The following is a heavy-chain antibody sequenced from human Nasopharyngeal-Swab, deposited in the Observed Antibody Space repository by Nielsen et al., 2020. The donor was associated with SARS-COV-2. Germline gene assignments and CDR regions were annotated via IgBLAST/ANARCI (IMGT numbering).Heavy chain of an antibody. J-gene: IGHJ3*02. D-gene: IGHD3-16*01. CDR2: IINDETTT. Sequence: GESLKISCAASGFTFSRYWMHWVRQVPGKGLVWVSRIINDETTTRYADSMKGRFTISRDNAKNTLYLQMNSLRAEDTAVYFCATGGRSAFEIWGQGTMVTVSS. V-gene: IGHV3-74*01. CDR1: GFTFSRYW. CDR3: ATGGRSAFEI.